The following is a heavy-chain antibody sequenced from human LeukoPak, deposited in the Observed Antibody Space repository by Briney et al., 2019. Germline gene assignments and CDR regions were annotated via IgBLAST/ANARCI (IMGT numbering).Heavy chain of an antibody. Sequence: GSLRLSCAASGFTVSSNYMSWVRQAPGKGLEWVSVIYSGGSTYYADSVKGRFTISRDNSKNTLYLQMNSLRAEDTAVYYCASLPSENYYDSSGYYGAWGQGTLVTVSS. V-gene: IGHV3-66*01. J-gene: IGHJ5*02. CDR1: GFTVSSNY. CDR3: ASLPSENYYDSSGYYGA. CDR2: IYSGGST. D-gene: IGHD3-22*01.